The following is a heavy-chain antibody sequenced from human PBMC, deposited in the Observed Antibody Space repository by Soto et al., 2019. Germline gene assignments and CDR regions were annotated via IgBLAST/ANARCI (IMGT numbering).Heavy chain of an antibody. J-gene: IGHJ6*02. D-gene: IGHD6-19*01. CDR3: ARDRGYSSGWYVYYYYNCMDV. V-gene: IGHV1-3*01. Sequence: ASVKVSCKASGCTFTSYAMHWVRQAPGQRLEWMGWINAGNGNTKYSQKFQGRVTITRDTSASTAYMELSSLRSEDTAVYYCARDRGYSSGWYVYYYYNCMDVSGQATTVTVS. CDR2: INAGNGNT. CDR1: GCTFTSYA.